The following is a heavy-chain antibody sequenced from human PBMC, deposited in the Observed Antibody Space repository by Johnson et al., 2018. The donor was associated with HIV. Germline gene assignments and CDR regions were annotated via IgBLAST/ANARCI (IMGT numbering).Heavy chain of an antibody. CDR2: ISSSGSTI. V-gene: IGHV3-11*04. D-gene: IGHD3-22*01. J-gene: IGHJ3*02. Sequence: QVYLVESGGGLVKPGGSLRLSCAASGFTFSDYYMSWIRQAPGKGLEWVSYISSSGSTIYYADSVKGRFTISRDNAKNSLYLQMNSLRAEDTAVYYCARDHIRGYDSPNDAFDIWGQGTVVTVSS. CDR1: GFTFSDYY. CDR3: ARDHIRGYDSPNDAFDI.